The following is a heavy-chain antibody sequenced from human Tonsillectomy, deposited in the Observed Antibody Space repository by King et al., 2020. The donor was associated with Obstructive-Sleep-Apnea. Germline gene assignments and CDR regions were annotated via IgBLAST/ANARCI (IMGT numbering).Heavy chain of an antibody. CDR3: ARIVRPDA. CDR2: VNHSIST. J-gene: IGHJ6*02. CDR1: GGSFSGYY. D-gene: IGHD2-21*01. Sequence: VQLQQWGAGLLKPSETLSLTCAVYGGSFSGYYLSWIRQPLGKGLEWIGEVNHSISTNYNPSLKSRVSISVDTSKNQFSLSLSSVTAADTAVYYCARIVRPDAWGQGTTVTVSS. V-gene: IGHV4-34*01.